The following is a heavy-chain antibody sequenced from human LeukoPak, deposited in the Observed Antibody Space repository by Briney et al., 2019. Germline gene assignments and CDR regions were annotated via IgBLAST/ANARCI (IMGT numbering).Heavy chain of an antibody. Sequence: PSETLSLTCTVSGGSISRYYWSWIRQPPGKGLELIGYIYSSGGTNYNPSLKSRITISVDTSKNQFSLKLRAVIAADTAVYYCTRGESSNFPPKFDFWGQGTLVTVSS. CDR1: GGSISRYY. J-gene: IGHJ4*02. CDR3: TRGESSNFPPKFDF. V-gene: IGHV4-59*01. D-gene: IGHD2/OR15-2a*01. CDR2: IYSSGGT.